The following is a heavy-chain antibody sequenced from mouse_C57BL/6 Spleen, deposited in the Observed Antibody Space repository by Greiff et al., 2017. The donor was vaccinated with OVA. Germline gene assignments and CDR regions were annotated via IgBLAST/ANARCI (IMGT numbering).Heavy chain of an antibody. CDR2: ISSGGSYT. V-gene: IGHV5-6*01. CDR1: GFTFSSYG. D-gene: IGHD1-1*01. J-gene: IGHJ1*03. Sequence: EVKLMEPGGDLVKPGGSLKLSCAASGFTFSSYGMSWVRQTPDKRLEWVATISSGGSYTYYPDSVKGRFTISRDNAKNTLYLRMSSLKSEDTAMYDCARHGSYWYFDVWGTGTPVTGSS. CDR3: ARHGSYWYFDV.